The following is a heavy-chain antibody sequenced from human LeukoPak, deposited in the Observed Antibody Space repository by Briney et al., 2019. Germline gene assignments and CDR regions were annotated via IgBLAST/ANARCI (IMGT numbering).Heavy chain of an antibody. J-gene: IGHJ4*02. V-gene: IGHV4-34*01. D-gene: IGHD6-13*01. CDR3: ARDHQFEGLAAAGTDY. CDR2: VNHSGYT. CDR1: GTSFSSYY. Sequence: PSETLSLTCGVSGTSFSSYYWSWIRQPPGRGLEWIGEVNHSGYTNTNPSLKSRVTISVDTSNNQFSLKLSSVTAAATAVYYCARDHQFEGLAAAGTDYWGQGTLVTVSS.